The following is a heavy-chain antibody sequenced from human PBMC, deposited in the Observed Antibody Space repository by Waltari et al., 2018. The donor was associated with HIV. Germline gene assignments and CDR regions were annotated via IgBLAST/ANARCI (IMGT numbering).Heavy chain of an antibody. CDR2: ISSSSSTI. D-gene: IGHD6-19*01. Sequence: EVQLVESGGGLVQPGGSLRLSCAASGFTFSSYSMHRVPQPPGKGLEWVSYISSSSSTIYYADSVKGRFTISRDNAKNSLYLQMNSLRAEDTAVYYCARGNSSGRWAFDIWGRGTMVTVSS. J-gene: IGHJ3*02. CDR1: GFTFSSYS. CDR3: ARGNSSGRWAFDI. V-gene: IGHV3-48*04.